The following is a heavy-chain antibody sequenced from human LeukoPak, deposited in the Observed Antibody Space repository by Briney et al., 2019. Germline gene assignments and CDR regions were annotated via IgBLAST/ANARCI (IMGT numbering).Heavy chain of an antibody. CDR3: ARISAYYDSSGDAFDI. CDR2: IYSGGST. CDR1: GFTVSSNY. V-gene: IGHV3-66*01. Sequence: PGGSLRLSCAASGFTVSSNYMSWVRQAPGKGLEWVSVIYSGGSTYYADSVKGRFTISRDNSKNTLYLQMNSLRAEDTAVYYCARISAYYDSSGDAFDIWGQGTMVTVSS. J-gene: IGHJ3*02. D-gene: IGHD3-22*01.